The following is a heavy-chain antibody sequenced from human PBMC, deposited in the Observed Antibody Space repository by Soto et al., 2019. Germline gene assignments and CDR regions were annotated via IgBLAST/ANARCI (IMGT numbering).Heavy chain of an antibody. V-gene: IGHV1-3*01. CDR1: GYTFTSHA. CDR3: ARDLGRYSSGWSSIDYYYYYMDV. J-gene: IGHJ6*03. D-gene: IGHD6-19*01. CDR2: INAGNGNT. Sequence: ASVKVSCKASGYTFTSHAMHWVRQAPGQRLEWLGWINAGNGNTKYSQKFQGRVTVTRDTSASTAYMELSSLRSEDTAVYYCARDLGRYSSGWSSIDYYYYYMDVWGKGTTVTVSS.